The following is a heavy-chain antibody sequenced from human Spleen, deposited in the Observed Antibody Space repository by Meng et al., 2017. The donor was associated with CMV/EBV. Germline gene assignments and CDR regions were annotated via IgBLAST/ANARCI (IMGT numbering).Heavy chain of an antibody. CDR1: GASISSFY. Sequence: GSLRLSCTVSGASISSFYWSWLRQPPGKGLEWIGYVYHNGKINHNPSLKSRVAMSVDTSKSQFSLKLRSATAADTAIYYCARGGVVPAAANYFYMDVWGHGTTVTVSS. V-gene: IGHV4-59*01. CDR2: VYHNGKI. D-gene: IGHD2-2*01. CDR3: ARGGVVPAAANYFYMDV. J-gene: IGHJ6*02.